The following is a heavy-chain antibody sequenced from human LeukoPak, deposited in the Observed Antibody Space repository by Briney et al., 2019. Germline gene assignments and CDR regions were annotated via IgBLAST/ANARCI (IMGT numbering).Heavy chain of an antibody. Sequence: PGGSLRLSCAASGFTFSSYAMSWVRQAPGTGLEWVSAISDSGRSTYYADSVKGRFTISRDNSRNTPYLQMNSLRAEDTAVYYCAKRGMTSIKEGFDYWGQGTLVTVSP. CDR3: AKRGMTSIKEGFDY. CDR2: ISDSGRST. J-gene: IGHJ4*02. D-gene: IGHD5-24*01. V-gene: IGHV3-23*01. CDR1: GFTFSSYA.